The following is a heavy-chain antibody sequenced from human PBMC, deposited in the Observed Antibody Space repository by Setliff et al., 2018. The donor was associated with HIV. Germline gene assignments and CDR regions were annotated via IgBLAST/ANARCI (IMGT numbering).Heavy chain of an antibody. D-gene: IGHD1-26*01. CDR2: IGGSTGST. V-gene: IGHV3-23*01. CDR1: GFAFDNYC. CDR3: AKPLTQWGVSPYHYAVDV. Sequence: PGESLKISCAASGFAFDNYCMTWVRQAPGKGLEWVSAIGGSTGSTYYADSVKGRFTISTDNSKNTLYLQINSLRAEDTAVYYCAKPLTQWGVSPYHYAVDVWGQGTTVTVSS. J-gene: IGHJ6*02.